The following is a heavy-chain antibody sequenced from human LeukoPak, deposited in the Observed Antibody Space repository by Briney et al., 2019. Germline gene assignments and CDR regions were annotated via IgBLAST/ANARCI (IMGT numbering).Heavy chain of an antibody. CDR1: GGPANPYY. D-gene: IGHD3-10*01. Sequence: SETLSLTCTFSGGPANPYYWTWIRQPPGKGLEWIGYIYSTGHSNYNSTLKSRVTMSLDTSKKQFSLNLSAVTAADTAVYYCARDHSYYFGSQTSTLDVWGQGTAVTVSS. V-gene: IGHV4-59*02. CDR3: ARDHSYYFGSQTSTLDV. CDR2: IYSTGHS. J-gene: IGHJ6*02.